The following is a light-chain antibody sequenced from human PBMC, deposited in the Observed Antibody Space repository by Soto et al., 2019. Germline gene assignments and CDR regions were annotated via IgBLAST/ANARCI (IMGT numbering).Light chain of an antibody. CDR1: QDIDKY. CDR3: QQYYDLPIT. V-gene: IGKV1-33*01. J-gene: IGKJ5*01. Sequence: DIQMTQFPSSLSAYVVDRVTITCQASQDIDKYLNWYQQKPGKAPKLLIDDASNLETGVPSRFSGSGSGTHFTFTIASLQPEDTAIYYCQQYYDLPITFGQGTRLEIK. CDR2: DAS.